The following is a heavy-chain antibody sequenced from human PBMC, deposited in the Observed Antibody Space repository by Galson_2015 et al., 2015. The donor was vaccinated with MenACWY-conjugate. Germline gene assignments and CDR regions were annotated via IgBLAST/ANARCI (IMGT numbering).Heavy chain of an antibody. CDR2: IHYSGGT. D-gene: IGHD5-12*01. CDR3: VRVHRVATGFDY. Sequence: SETLSLTCTVSGGSISSSDHYCAWIRQPPGKGLEWIGNIHYSGGTYYNPSLKSRLTTSVDTSKNQFSLKLSSVTAADTAVYYCVRVHRVATGFDYWGHGTLVTVSS. CDR1: GGSISSSDHY. V-gene: IGHV4-39*01. J-gene: IGHJ4*01.